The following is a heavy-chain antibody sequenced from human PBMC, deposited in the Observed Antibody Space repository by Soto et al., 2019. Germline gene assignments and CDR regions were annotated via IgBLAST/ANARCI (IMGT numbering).Heavy chain of an antibody. CDR2: LSGSGGST. J-gene: IGHJ4*02. Sequence: VQLLESGGGLVQPGGSLRLSCAASGFTFSSYAMSWVRQAPGKGLEWVSALSGSGGSTYYADSVKGRFTISRDNSKNALYLQMNSMRAEDTAVYYCAKGYYGSGSYLYYFDYWGQGTLVTVSS. V-gene: IGHV3-23*01. CDR3: AKGYYGSGSYLYYFDY. D-gene: IGHD3-10*01. CDR1: GFTFSSYA.